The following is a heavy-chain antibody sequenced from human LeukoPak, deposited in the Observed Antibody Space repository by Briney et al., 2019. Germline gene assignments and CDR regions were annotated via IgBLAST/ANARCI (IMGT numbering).Heavy chain of an antibody. V-gene: IGHV3-23*01. Sequence: GGSLRLSCAASGFTFSSYGMSWVRQAPGKGLEWVSAISGSGGSTYYADSVKGRFTISRDNSKNTLYLQMNSLRAEDTAVYYCANAGVRYYDILTGHRDSYYMDVWGKGTTVTISS. CDR1: GFTFSSYG. CDR3: ANAGVRYYDILTGHRDSYYMDV. CDR2: ISGSGGST. J-gene: IGHJ6*03. D-gene: IGHD3-9*01.